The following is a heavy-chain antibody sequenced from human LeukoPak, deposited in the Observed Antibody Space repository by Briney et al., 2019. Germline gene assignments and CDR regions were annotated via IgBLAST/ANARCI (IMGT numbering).Heavy chain of an antibody. J-gene: IGHJ4*02. D-gene: IGHD3-9*01. Sequence: SETLSLTCTVSGGSISSGGYYWSWIRQHPGKGLEWIGYIYYSGSTYYNPSLKSRVTISVDTSKNQCSLKLSSVTAADTAVYYCARDRPDYDILTGYPQHYFAYWGQGTLVTVSS. CDR2: IYYSGST. CDR3: ARDRPDYDILTGYPQHYFAY. V-gene: IGHV4-31*03. CDR1: GGSISSGGYY.